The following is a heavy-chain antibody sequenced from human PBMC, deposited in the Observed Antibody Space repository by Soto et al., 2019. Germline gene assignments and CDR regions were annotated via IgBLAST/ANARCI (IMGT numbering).Heavy chain of an antibody. CDR2: VKQDGSEK. CDR3: ARGGGHTYGRLPGVY. CDR1: GFTFSTYW. D-gene: IGHD5-18*01. J-gene: IGHJ4*02. Sequence: EVQLVESGGGLVQPGGSLRLSCAASGFTFSTYWMTWVRQAPGKGLEWVAHVKQDGSEKYNVDSVKGRFTISRDNAKYSLYLQMNSLRAEDTAVYYCARGGGHTYGRLPGVYWGQGILVTVSS. V-gene: IGHV3-7*05.